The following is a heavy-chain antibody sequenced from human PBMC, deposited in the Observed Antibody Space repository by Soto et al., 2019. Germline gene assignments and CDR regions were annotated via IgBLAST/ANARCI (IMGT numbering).Heavy chain of an antibody. CDR1: GGSISSYY. D-gene: IGHD3-22*01. CDR2: IYYSGGT. V-gene: IGHV4-59*01. CDR3: ARGTSSGYSSHYYYYYGMDV. Sequence: SETLSLTCTVSGGSISSYYWSWIRQPPGKGLEWIGYIYYSGGTNYNPSLKSRVTISVDTSKNQFSLKLSSVTAADTAVYYCARGTSSGYSSHYYYYYGMDVWGQGTTVTVSS. J-gene: IGHJ6*02.